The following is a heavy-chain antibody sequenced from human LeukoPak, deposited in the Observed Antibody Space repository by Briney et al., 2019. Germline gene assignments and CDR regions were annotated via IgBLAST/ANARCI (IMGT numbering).Heavy chain of an antibody. D-gene: IGHD2-21*02. CDR2: ISGDGYGT. V-gene: IGHV3-23*01. CDR3: AKALYCGGDCYNY. Sequence: GGSLRLSCAASGFTFSSYGMSWVRQAPGKGLEWVSAISGDGYGTHYADSVKGRFTISRDDSKNTLYLQMNSLRAEDTAVYYCAKALYCGGDCYNYWGQGTLVTVSS. CDR1: GFTFSSYG. J-gene: IGHJ4*02.